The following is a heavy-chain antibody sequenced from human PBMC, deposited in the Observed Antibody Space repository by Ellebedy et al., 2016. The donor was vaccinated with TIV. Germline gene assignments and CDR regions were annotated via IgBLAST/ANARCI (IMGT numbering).Heavy chain of an antibody. D-gene: IGHD3-22*01. V-gene: IGHV3-30-3*01. Sequence: PGGSLRLSCTVSGFTFSSYAIHRVRLAPGKGLEWVTLISYDGSEKYNADSVKGRFTISRDNSKNTVYLQTNSLRAEDTDVYYCATSAVGHSHGYYFDYWGQGTLVTVSA. J-gene: IGHJ4*02. CDR1: GFTFSSYA. CDR3: ATSAVGHSHGYYFDY. CDR2: ISYDGSEK.